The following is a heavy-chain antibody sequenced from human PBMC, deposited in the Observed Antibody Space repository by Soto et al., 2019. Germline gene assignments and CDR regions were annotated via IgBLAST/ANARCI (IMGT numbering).Heavy chain of an antibody. CDR2: IIPILGIA. J-gene: IGHJ3*02. D-gene: IGHD1-1*01. V-gene: IGHV1-69*08. Sequence: QVQLVQSGAEVQKPGSSVKVSCKASGGTFSSYTISWVRQAPGQGLEWMGRIIPILGIANYAQKFQGRVTITADKSTSTAYMELSSLRSEDTAVYYCARDSEDDWNDVYAFDIWGQGTMVTVSS. CDR3: ARDSEDDWNDVYAFDI. CDR1: GGTFSSYT.